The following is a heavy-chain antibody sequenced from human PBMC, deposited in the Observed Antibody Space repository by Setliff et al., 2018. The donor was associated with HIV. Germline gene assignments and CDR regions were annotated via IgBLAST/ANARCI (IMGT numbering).Heavy chain of an antibody. D-gene: IGHD6-19*01. Sequence: GGSLRLSCAASGFTFTDYTMNWVRQAPGKGLEWVSRINSDGSSTSYADSVKGRFTISRDNAKNTLYLQMNSLRAEDTAVYYCAKTYSSGWYGYYYYYMDVWGKGTTVTVSS. CDR3: AKTYSSGWYGYYYYYMDV. V-gene: IGHV3-74*01. CDR2: INSDGSST. CDR1: GFTFTDYT. J-gene: IGHJ6*03.